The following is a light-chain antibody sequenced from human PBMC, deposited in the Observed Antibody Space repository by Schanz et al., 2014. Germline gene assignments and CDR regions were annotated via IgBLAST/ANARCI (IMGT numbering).Light chain of an antibody. CDR1: SSDVGSYKL. CDR2: EGS. V-gene: IGLV2-23*01. CDR3: CSYAGSTTYWL. J-gene: IGLJ3*02. Sequence: QSALTQPASVSGSPGQSITISCTGTSSDVGSYKLVSWYQQHPGEAPKLMIYEGSKRRSGVSNRFSGSESGNTASLTISGLQAEDEADYYCCSYAGSTTYWLFGGGTKLTVL.